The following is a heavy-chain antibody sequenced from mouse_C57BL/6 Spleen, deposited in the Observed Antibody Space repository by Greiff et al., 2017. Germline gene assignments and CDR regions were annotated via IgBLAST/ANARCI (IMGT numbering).Heavy chain of an antibody. CDR3: AKGAAQATGKAWFAY. Sequence: QVQLQQPGTELVKPGASVKLSCKASGYTFTSYWMHWVKQRPGQGLEWIGNINPSNGGTNYNEKFKSKATLTVDKSSSTAYMQLSSLTSEGSAVYYCAKGAAQATGKAWFAYWGQGTLVTVSA. D-gene: IGHD3-2*02. J-gene: IGHJ3*01. CDR2: INPSNGGT. CDR1: GYTFTSYW. V-gene: IGHV1-53*01.